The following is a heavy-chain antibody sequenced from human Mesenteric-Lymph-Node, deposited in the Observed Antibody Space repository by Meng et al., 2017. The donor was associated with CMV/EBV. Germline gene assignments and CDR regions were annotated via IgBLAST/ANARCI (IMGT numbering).Heavy chain of an antibody. D-gene: IGHD2/OR15-2a*01. J-gene: IGHJ4*02. V-gene: IGHV4-61*08. CDR2: IYGTGIT. CDR3: AKSRSSTPGIVDD. Sequence: QVQLQESGPGLGKPSETLSLTCLGSGGSVTSGAYHWSWIRQSPGKGLEWIGYIYGTGITIYNPSLKSRVTILLETSKNQFSLKLNSVTTADTAVYYCAKSRSSTPGIVDDWGQGTLVTVSS. CDR1: GGSVTSGAYH.